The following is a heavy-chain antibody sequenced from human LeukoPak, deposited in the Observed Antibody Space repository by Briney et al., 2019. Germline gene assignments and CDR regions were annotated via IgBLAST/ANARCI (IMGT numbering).Heavy chain of an antibody. V-gene: IGHV1-2*02. CDR3: ARDRKVRGVRSFDY. CDR1: GYTFTGYY. CDR2: INPNSGGT. D-gene: IGHD3-10*01. J-gene: IGHJ4*02. Sequence: ASVKVSCKASGYTFTGYYMHWVRQAPGQGLERMGWINPNSGGTNYAQKFQGRVTMTRDTSISTAYMELSRLRSDDTAVYYCARDRKVRGVRSFDYWGQGTLVTVSS.